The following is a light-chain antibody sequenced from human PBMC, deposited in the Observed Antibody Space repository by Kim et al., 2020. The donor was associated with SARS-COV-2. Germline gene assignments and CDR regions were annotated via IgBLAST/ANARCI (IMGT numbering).Light chain of an antibody. J-gene: IGKJ2*01. CDR3: QQYGSSPYT. CDR1: QSVSSSY. CDR2: GAS. V-gene: IGKV3-20*01. Sequence: LATGERATLSCRASQSVSSSYLAWYQQKPGQAPRLLIYGASSRATGIPDRFSGSGSGTDFTLTISRLEPEDLAVYYCQQYGSSPYTFGQGTKLEI.